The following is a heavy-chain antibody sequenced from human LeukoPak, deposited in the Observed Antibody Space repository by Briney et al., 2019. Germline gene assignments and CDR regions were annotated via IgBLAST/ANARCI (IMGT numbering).Heavy chain of an antibody. Sequence: TGGSLRLSCVVSGITFSGYSMIWVRQAPGKGLEWLSFMTTSGNTIFYAESVKDRFTTSRDNAKKSLYLQMNSLRDEDTAVYYCARVGGATAVTMYFEYWGQGTLVTVTS. D-gene: IGHD1-26*01. V-gene: IGHV3-48*02. CDR3: ARVGGATAVTMYFEY. J-gene: IGHJ4*02. CDR1: GITFSGYS. CDR2: MTTSGNTI.